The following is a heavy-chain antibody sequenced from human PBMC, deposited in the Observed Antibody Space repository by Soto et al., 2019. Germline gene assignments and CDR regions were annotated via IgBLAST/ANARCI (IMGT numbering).Heavy chain of an antibody. V-gene: IGHV1-69*12. Sequence: QVQLVQSGAEVKNPGSSVKVSCKASGGTFSSYAISWVRQAPGQGLEWMGGIIPIFDTVNYAQKFQGRVTFTADESTNTAYMELNALRSEDTAIYYCARDDYGDFTDYNFYGMDVWGQGTTVTVSS. CDR2: IIPIFDTV. J-gene: IGHJ6*02. CDR3: ARDDYGDFTDYNFYGMDV. CDR1: GGTFSSYA. D-gene: IGHD4-17*01.